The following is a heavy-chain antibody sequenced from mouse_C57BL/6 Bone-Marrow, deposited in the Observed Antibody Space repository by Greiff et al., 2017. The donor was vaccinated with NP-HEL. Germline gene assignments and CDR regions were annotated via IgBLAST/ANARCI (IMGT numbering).Heavy chain of an antibody. D-gene: IGHD6-1*01. V-gene: IGHV1-72*01. CDR3: ARGVASYYYAMDY. Sequence: LVESGAELVKPGASVKLSCKASGYTFTSYWMHWVKQRPGRGLEWIGRIDPNSGGTKYNEKFKSKATLTVDKPSSTAYMQLSSLTSEDSAVYYCARGVASYYYAMDYWGQGTSVTVSS. CDR2: IDPNSGGT. J-gene: IGHJ4*01. CDR1: GYTFTSYW.